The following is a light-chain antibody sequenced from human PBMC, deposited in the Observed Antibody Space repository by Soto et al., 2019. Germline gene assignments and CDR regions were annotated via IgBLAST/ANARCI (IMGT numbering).Light chain of an antibody. V-gene: IGLV2-14*01. J-gene: IGLJ1*01. CDR1: SSDVGGYNY. CDR2: DVS. Sequence: QSALTQPASVSGSPGQSITISCTGTSSDVGGYNYVSWYQQHPGKAPKLMIYDVSNRPSGVSNRFSGSKSGNTASLTISGLQPQAEDDYYYSSYTNTNTPYLFGTGTKLTVL. CDR3: SSYTNTNTPYL.